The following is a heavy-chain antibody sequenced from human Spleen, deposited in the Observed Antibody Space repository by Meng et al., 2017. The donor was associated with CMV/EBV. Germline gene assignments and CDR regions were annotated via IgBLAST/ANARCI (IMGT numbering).Heavy chain of an antibody. V-gene: IGHV3-30*02. Sequence: GESLKISCAASGFTVSTNYMSWVRQAPGTGLEWVAFIRYDGSNKYYADSVKGRFAISRDNSKNTLYLQMNSLRTEDTAVYYCAKVRYCNGGNCPFAEYFQHWGQGTVVTVSS. CDR3: AKVRYCNGGNCPFAEYFQH. J-gene: IGHJ1*01. D-gene: IGHD2-15*01. CDR1: GFTVSTNY. CDR2: IRYDGSNK.